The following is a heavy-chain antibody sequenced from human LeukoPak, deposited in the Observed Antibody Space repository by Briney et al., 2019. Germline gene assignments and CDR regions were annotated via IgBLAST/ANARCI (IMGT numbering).Heavy chain of an antibody. CDR1: GGSISSSSYY. CDR2: IYYSGST. J-gene: IGHJ6*03. V-gene: IGHV4-39*06. D-gene: IGHD2/OR15-2a*01. CDR3: AGSNRYYYYYMDV. Sequence: SETLSLTCTVSGGSISSSSYYWGWIRQPPGKGLEWIGSIYYSGSTNYNPSLKSRVTISVDTSKNQFPLKLSSVTAADTAVYYCAGSNRYYYYYMDVWGKGTTVTVSS.